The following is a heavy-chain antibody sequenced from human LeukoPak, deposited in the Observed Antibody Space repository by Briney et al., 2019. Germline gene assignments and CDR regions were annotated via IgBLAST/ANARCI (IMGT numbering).Heavy chain of an antibody. CDR2: ISGSGGST. CDR1: GFTFSSYA. Sequence: GGSLRLSCAASGFTFSSYAMSWVRQAPGKGLEWVSAISGSGGSTYYADSVRGRFTISRDNSKNTLYLQMNSLRAEDTAVYYCAKGRLGATRGVLDYWGQGTLVTVSS. J-gene: IGHJ4*02. V-gene: IGHV3-23*01. D-gene: IGHD1-26*01. CDR3: AKGRLGATRGVLDY.